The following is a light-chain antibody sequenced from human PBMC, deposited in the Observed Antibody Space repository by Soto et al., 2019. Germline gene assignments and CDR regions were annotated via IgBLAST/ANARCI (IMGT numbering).Light chain of an antibody. J-gene: IGKJ2*01. CDR1: QSISSHY. CDR3: QLYGSSSYT. V-gene: IGKV3-20*01. Sequence: EIVLTQSPGTLSLSPGERATLSCRASQSISSHYLAWYQQKPAQSPRLLIYGASNGATGIPDRFSGSGSGTDFTLTISRLEPEDFAVYYCQLYGSSSYTFGRGTKLEIK. CDR2: GAS.